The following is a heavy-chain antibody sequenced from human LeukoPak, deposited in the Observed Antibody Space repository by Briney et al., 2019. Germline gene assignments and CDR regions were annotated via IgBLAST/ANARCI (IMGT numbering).Heavy chain of an antibody. CDR2: ITSSGSTI. CDR1: GFTFSSYE. CDR3: ARRRDSGSLQHFDY. V-gene: IGHV3-48*03. J-gene: IGHJ4*02. D-gene: IGHD1-26*01. Sequence: GGSLRLSCAASGFTFSSYEMNWVRQAPGKGLEWVSYITSSGSTIYYADSVKGRFTISRDNAKKSLYLQMNSLRAEDTAVYYCARRRDSGSLQHFDYWGQGTLVTVSS.